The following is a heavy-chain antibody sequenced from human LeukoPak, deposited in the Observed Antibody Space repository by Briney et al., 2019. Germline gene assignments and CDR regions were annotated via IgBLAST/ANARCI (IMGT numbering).Heavy chain of an antibody. D-gene: IGHD6-13*01. CDR2: ISYDGSNK. V-gene: IGHV3-30-3*01. Sequence: PGRSLRLSCAASGFTFSSYAMHWVRQAPGKGLEWVAIISYDGSNKYYADSVKGRFTISRDNSKNTLYLQMNSLRAEDTAVYYCARMVQQLSFDYWGQGTLVTVSS. CDR3: ARMVQQLSFDY. J-gene: IGHJ4*02. CDR1: GFTFSSYA.